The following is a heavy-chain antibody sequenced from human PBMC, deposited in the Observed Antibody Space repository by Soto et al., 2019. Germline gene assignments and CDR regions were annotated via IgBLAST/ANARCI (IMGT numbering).Heavy chain of an antibody. CDR2: TRGSGGDT. V-gene: IGHV3-23*01. J-gene: IGHJ4*02. Sequence: EVQLLESGGGLVQPGGSLRLSCAASGFTFSFCAMNWVRQAPGKGLEWVSSTRGSGGDTYYADSVRGRFTISRDNSKNTLYLQMNSLRVEDTAVYYCVKGHSHSYYHFDYWGQGTLVTVSS. D-gene: IGHD3-22*01. CDR1: GFTFSFCA. CDR3: VKGHSHSYYHFDY.